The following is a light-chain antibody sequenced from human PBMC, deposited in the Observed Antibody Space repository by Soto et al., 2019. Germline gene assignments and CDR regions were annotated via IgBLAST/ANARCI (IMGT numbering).Light chain of an antibody. CDR3: AAWDDSLNGHV. CDR2: SSN. V-gene: IGLV1-44*01. Sequence: QSVLTQPHSASGTPGQRVTISCSGSSSNIGANSVQWFQQLPGTAPKVLIYSSNHRPSWVPERFSGSKSGTSASLAISELQSDDEADYYCAAWDDSLNGHVFGTGTKLTVL. CDR1: SSNIGANS. J-gene: IGLJ1*01.